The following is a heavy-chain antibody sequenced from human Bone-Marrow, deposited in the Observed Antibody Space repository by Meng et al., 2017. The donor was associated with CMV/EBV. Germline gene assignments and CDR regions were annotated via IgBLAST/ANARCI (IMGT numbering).Heavy chain of an antibody. V-gene: IGHV3-30*04. D-gene: IGHD3-10*01. CDR3: ARGSRGNAFDI. CDR1: GFTFSSYA. CDR2: ISYDGSNK. J-gene: IGHJ3*02. Sequence: LSLTCAASGFTFSSYAMHWVRQAPGKGLEWVAVISYDGSNKYYADSVKGRFTISRDNSKNTLYLQMNSLRAEDTAVYYCARGSRGNAFDIWGQGTMVTVSS.